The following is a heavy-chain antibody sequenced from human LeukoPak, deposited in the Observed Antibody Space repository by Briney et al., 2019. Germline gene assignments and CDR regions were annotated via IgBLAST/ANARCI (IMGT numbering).Heavy chain of an antibody. V-gene: IGHV4-31*03. D-gene: IGHD6-13*01. CDR3: ARGEVADKRAAGKIDY. CDR1: GGSISSGGYY. Sequence: PSETLSLTCTVSGGSISSGGYYWSWIRQHPGKGLEWIGYIYYSGSTYYNPSLKSRVTISVDTSKNQFSLKLSSVTAADTAVYYCARGEVADKRAAGKIDYWGQGTLVTVSS. CDR2: IYYSGST. J-gene: IGHJ4*02.